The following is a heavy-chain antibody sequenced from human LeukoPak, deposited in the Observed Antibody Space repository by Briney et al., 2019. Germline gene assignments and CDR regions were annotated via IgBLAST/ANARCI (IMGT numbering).Heavy chain of an antibody. V-gene: IGHV3-23*01. CDR2: ISGSGGST. D-gene: IGHD6-19*01. Sequence: GGSLRLSCAASGFTFSSYGMSWVRQAPGKGLEWVSAISGSGGSTYYADSVKGRFTISRDNSKNTLYLQMNSLRAEDTAVYYCANGDSSGWYYFDYWGQGTLVTVSS. J-gene: IGHJ4*02. CDR1: GFTFSSYG. CDR3: ANGDSSGWYYFDY.